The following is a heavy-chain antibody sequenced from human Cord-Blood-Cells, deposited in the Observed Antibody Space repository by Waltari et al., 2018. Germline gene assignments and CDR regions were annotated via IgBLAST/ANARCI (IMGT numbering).Heavy chain of an antibody. D-gene: IGHD2-2*01. CDR3: ARDLQTRVEPAAPRVNWFDP. V-gene: IGHV1-69*09. J-gene: IGHJ5*02. CDR1: GGTFSRYA. CDR2: IIPILGIA. Sequence: QLQLVQSGAEVKKPGSPVKVSCKASGGTFSRYAISTVRQAPGQELEWMGRIIPILGIANYAQKFQRRITITADKSTSTAYRELSSLRSEDTAVYYCARDLQTRVEPAAPRVNWFDPWGQGTLVTVSS.